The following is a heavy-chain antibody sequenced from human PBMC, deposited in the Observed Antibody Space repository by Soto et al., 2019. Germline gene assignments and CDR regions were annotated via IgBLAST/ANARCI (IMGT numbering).Heavy chain of an antibody. CDR1: GYTFTSSG. V-gene: IGHV1-18*01. CDR3: ARDLLSHSSSWYGSLYYYYYGMDV. CDR2: ISAYNGNT. Sequence: ASVKVSCKASGYTFTSSGISWVRQAPGQGLEWMGWISAYNGNTNYAQKLQGRVTMTTDTSTSTAYMELRSLRSDDTAVYYCARDLLSHSSSWYGSLYYYYYGMDVWGQGTTVTVS. D-gene: IGHD6-13*01. J-gene: IGHJ6*02.